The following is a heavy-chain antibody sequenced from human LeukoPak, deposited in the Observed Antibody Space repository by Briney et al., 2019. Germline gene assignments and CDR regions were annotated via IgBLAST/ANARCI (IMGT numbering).Heavy chain of an antibody. CDR3: ARDQDYDFWSGSDY. CDR1: GGPFSSYA. CDR2: IIPIFGTA. D-gene: IGHD3-3*01. V-gene: IGHV1-69*05. J-gene: IGHJ4*02. Sequence: ASVKVSCKASGGPFSSYAISWVRQAPGQGLEWMGRIIPIFGTANYAQKFQGRVTITTDESTSTAYMELSSLRSEDTAVYYCARDQDYDFWSGSDYWGQGTLVTVSS.